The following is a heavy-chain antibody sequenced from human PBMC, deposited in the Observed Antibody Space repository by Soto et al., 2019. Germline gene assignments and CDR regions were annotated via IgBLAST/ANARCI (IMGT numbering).Heavy chain of an antibody. V-gene: IGHV1-46*01. D-gene: IGHD2-15*01. CDR1: GGTFSSYA. CDR3: ATYIVPGGNDAFDI. J-gene: IGHJ3*02. Sequence: GASVKVSCKASGGTFSSYAISWVRQAPGQGLEWMGIINPSGGSTSYAQKFQGRVTMTRDTSTSTVYMELSSLRSEDTAVYYCATYIVPGGNDAFDIWGQGTMVTVSS. CDR2: INPSGGST.